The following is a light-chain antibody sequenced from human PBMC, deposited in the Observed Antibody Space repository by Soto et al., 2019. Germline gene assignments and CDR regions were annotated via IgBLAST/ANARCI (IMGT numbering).Light chain of an antibody. CDR1: QGIRTD. J-gene: IGKJ1*01. V-gene: IGKV1-17*01. Sequence: DIQMTQSPSSLSASVGDRVTITCRASQGIRTDLGWYQQKPGKAPKRLIYAAYTLQSGVPSRVSGSGSGTEFTLTISSLQPEDFATYYCLQHNSYPRTFGQGTKVEIK. CDR3: LQHNSYPRT. CDR2: AAY.